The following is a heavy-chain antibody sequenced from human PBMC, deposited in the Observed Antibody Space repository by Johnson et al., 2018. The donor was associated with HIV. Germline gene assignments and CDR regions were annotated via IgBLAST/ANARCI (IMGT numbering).Heavy chain of an antibody. CDR3: ANSYSSSSGNNDYAFDI. CDR2: SNSDGSST. J-gene: IGHJ3*02. V-gene: IGHV3-74*02. CDR1: GIIFSRSW. Sequence: VQLVESGGGLVKPGGSLRLSCAASGIIFSRSWIHWVRQAPGKGLVWVSRSNSDGSSTTYADSVKGRFTISRDTDKNTLYLQMNSLRAEDTAVYYCANSYSSSSGNNDYAFDIWGQGTMVTVSS. D-gene: IGHD6-6*01.